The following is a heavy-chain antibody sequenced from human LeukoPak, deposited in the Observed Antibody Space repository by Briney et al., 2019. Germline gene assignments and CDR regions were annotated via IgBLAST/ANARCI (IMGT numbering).Heavy chain of an antibody. V-gene: IGHV3-23*01. D-gene: IGHD2-15*01. CDR2: ISGSGGRT. CDR1: EITFSSYA. J-gene: IGHJ4*02. Sequence: GGSLRLSCATSEITFSSYAMSWVRQAPGKGLEWVSPISGSGGRTYYADSVKGRFTISRDNSKNTLYLQMNSLRAEDTAVYYCAKARVVVAATISFDYWGQGTLVTVSS. CDR3: AKARVVVAATISFDY.